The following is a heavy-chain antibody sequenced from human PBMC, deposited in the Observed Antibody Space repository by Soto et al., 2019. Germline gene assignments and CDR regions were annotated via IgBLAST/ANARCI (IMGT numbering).Heavy chain of an antibody. Sequence: GGSLRLSCAVSGFRFSGYGMHWVRQAPGKGLEWLAAISGDGINKYFGDSVKGRFTISRDNSKNTLDLQINSLRAEDTAVYYCAKDRECENNNDCPQGSWGQGPKVTVYS. V-gene: IGHV3-30*18. CDR1: GFRFSGYG. J-gene: IGHJ4*02. D-gene: IGHD2-21*02. CDR3: AKDRECENNNDCPQGS. CDR2: ISGDGINK.